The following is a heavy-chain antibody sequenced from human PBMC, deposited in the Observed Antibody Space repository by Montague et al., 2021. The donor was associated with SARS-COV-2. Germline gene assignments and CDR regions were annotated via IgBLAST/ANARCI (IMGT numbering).Heavy chain of an antibody. Sequence: SETLSLTCAVYGGSFSSYYWSWIRQPPEKGLEWIGEINQSGRTNNNPSLKSRVIISVDTSKNQFSLKLSSATAADTAVYYCARRGSSVWGVTVSAELDYWGQGILVIVSS. D-gene: IGHD3-10*01. J-gene: IGHJ4*02. CDR3: ARRGSSVWGVTVSAELDY. CDR1: GGSFSSYY. CDR2: INQSGRT. V-gene: IGHV4-34*01.